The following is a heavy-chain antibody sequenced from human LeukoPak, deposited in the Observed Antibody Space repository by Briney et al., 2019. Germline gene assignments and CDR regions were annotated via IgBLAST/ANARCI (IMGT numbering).Heavy chain of an antibody. D-gene: IGHD3-22*01. CDR2: ISGSGGST. CDR1: GFTFSSYA. V-gene: IGHV3-23*01. CDR3: AKSLAAITMIVVVITPDY. Sequence: PGGSLRLSCAASGFTFSSYAMSWVRQAPGKGLEWVSAISGSGGSTYYADSVKGRFTISRDNSKNTLYLQMNSLRAEDTAVYYCAKSLAAITMIVVVITPDYWGQGTLVTVSS. J-gene: IGHJ4*02.